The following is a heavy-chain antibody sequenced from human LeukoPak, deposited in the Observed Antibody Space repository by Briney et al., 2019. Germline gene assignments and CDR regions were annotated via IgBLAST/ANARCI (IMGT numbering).Heavy chain of an antibody. D-gene: IGHD5-18*01. CDR1: GFRFSSYD. CDR2: LTRTSSAT. CDR3: ATGGSEYRSDWFDS. V-gene: IGHV3-48*01. Sequence: GGSLRLSCVGSGFRFSSYDVNWVRQAPGRGLEWLSYLTRTSSATWYADSVKGRFTIFRDNAKSSLYLQMSSLRVEDTAVYYCATGGSEYRSDWFDSWGQGTLVNVAS. J-gene: IGHJ5*01.